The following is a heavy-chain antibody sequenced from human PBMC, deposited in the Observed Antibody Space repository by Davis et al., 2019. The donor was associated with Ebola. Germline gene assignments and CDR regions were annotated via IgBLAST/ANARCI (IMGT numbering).Heavy chain of an antibody. CDR1: GFTFSSYA. CDR2: ISGSGGST. CDR3: ASTGSGWYNFDY. J-gene: IGHJ4*02. V-gene: IGHV3-23*01. D-gene: IGHD6-19*01. Sequence: GESLKISCAASGFTFSSYAMSWVRQAPGKGLEWVSAISGSGGSTYYADSVKGRFTISRDNSKNTLYLQMNSLRADDTAVYYCASTGSGWYNFDYWGQGTLVTVS.